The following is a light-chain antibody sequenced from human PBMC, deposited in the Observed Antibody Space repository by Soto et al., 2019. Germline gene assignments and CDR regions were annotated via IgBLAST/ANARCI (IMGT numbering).Light chain of an antibody. CDR2: GTS. J-gene: IGKJ1*01. CDR3: QHFGNSLWT. Sequence: EIVLTQSAGTLSLSPGERATLSCRASQSVASRNLAWYQQRSGQAPRLLIYGTSSRAIHTPDRFSGSGSGTDFTLTISDLEPEDFAVYFCQHFGNSLWTFGQGTKVDIK. CDR1: QSVASRN. V-gene: IGKV3-20*01.